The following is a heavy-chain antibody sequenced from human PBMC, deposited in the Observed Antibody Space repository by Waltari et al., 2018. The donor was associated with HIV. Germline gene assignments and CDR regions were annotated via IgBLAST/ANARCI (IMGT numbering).Heavy chain of an antibody. J-gene: IGHJ4*02. Sequence: EVQLMEFGGGWVKRGGSLRLSCAAFGLNFTTTWMIWVRQAPGKGLEWIGRIKGEVDGRTVDYGVPVKGRFTISRDDSINTVYLQMNSLEAEDTAVYYCTTWQGGSYWGQGTLVTVSP. V-gene: IGHV3-15*01. CDR3: TTWQGGSY. CDR1: GLNFTTTW. CDR2: IKGEVDGRTV.